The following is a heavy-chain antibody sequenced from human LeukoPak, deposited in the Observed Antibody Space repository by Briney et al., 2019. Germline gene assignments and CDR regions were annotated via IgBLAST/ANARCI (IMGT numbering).Heavy chain of an antibody. J-gene: IGHJ4*02. CDR2: IYTSGST. CDR1: GGSISSYY. D-gene: IGHD2-15*01. V-gene: IGHV4-4*07. Sequence: SETLSLTCTASGGSISSYYWSWIRQPAGKGLEWIGRIYTSGSTYYNPSLKSRVTMSVDTPKNQFSLNLTSVTAADTAVYYCARGPQCSGFSCGFDYWGQGTLVTVSS. CDR3: ARGPQCSGFSCGFDY.